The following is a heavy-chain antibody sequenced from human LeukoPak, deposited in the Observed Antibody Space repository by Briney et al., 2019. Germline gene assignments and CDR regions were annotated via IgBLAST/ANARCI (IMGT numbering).Heavy chain of an antibody. CDR1: GGSISSYY. V-gene: IGHV4-59*01. CDR3: ARVGGEMAWFDP. Sequence: PSETLSLTCTVSGGSISSYYWSWIRQPPGKGLEWIGYIYYSGSTNYNPSLKSRVTISVDTSKNQFSLKLSSVTAADTAVYYCARVGGEMAWFDPWGQGTLVTVSS. J-gene: IGHJ5*02. D-gene: IGHD5-24*01. CDR2: IYYSGST.